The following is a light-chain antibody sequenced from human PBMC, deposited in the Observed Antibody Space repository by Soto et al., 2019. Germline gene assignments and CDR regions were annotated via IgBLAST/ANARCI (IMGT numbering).Light chain of an antibody. CDR1: QSISSS. CDR2: AAS. CDR3: QQSYSSPQMYT. V-gene: IGKV1-39*01. Sequence: DLQMTQSPSSLSASVGDRVTITCRASQSISSSLNWYQQKPGKAPDLLIYAASNLQSGVPSRFSGSGSGTDFTLTISSLQPEDFVTYYCQQSYSSPQMYTFGQGTKLEIK. J-gene: IGKJ2*01.